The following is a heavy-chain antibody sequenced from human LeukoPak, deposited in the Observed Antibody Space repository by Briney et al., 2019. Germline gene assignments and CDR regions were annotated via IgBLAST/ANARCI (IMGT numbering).Heavy chain of an antibody. CDR1: GGSVSIGSYY. CDR3: AREGLQYDY. V-gene: IGHV4-61*01. CDR2: IYYSGST. J-gene: IGHJ4*02. Sequence: SETLSLTRTVSGGSVSIGSYYWSSIRQPPGKGLEWIGYIYYSGSTNYNPSLKSRVTISVDTSKNQFSLKLSSVTAADTAVYYCAREGLQYDYWGQGTLATVSS. D-gene: IGHD4-11*01.